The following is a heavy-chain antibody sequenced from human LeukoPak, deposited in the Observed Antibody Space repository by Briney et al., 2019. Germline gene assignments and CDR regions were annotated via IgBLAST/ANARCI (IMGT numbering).Heavy chain of an antibody. Sequence: GGSLRLSCAGSGFTFSTYSMNWVRQAPGKGLEWVSYISTTTGTTYYADSVKGRFTISRDNAKDSLYLQMNSLRAEDTAVYYCARDPGSGYEEHFDYWGQGTLVTVSS. D-gene: IGHD5-12*01. CDR1: GFTFSTYS. J-gene: IGHJ4*02. CDR3: ARDPGSGYEEHFDY. V-gene: IGHV3-48*04. CDR2: ISTTTGTT.